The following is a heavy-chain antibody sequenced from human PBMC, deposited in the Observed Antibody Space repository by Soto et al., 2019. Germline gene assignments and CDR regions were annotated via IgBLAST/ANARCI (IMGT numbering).Heavy chain of an antibody. CDR2: IDWDDDK. J-gene: IGHJ4*02. Sequence: GSGPTLVNPTQTLTLTCTFSGFSLSTSGMCVSWIRQPPGKALEWLALIDWDDDKYYSTSLKTRLTISKDTSKNQVVLTMTNMDPVDTATYYCARELGYCSGGSCYRLFDYWGQGTLVTVSS. CDR1: GFSLSTSGMC. CDR3: ARELGYCSGGSCYRLFDY. V-gene: IGHV2-70*01. D-gene: IGHD2-15*01.